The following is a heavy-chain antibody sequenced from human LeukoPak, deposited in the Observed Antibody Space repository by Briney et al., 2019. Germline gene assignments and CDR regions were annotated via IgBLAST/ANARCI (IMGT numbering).Heavy chain of an antibody. D-gene: IGHD1-7*01. Sequence: PSETLSLTCTVSGGSISSYYWSWIRQPPRKGLEWIGYIYYSGSTKYNPSLKSRVTISVDTSKNQFSLKLSSVTAADTAVYYCASSYNWNSGWFDPWGQGTLVTVSS. CDR1: GGSISSYY. CDR2: IYYSGST. V-gene: IGHV4-59*12. J-gene: IGHJ5*02. CDR3: ASSYNWNSGWFDP.